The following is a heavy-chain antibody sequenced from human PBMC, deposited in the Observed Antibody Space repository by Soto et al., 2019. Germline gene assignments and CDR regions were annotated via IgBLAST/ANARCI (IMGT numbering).Heavy chain of an antibody. CDR2: IYSPGTT. J-gene: IGHJ4*02. CDR3: AASSDLGLCDY. Sequence: QVQLQESGPGLVKPSQTLSLTCTVSGGSMSSGGYSWTWIRQHPGKGLECIGYIYSPGTTYYNPSLTSRLTIPLDTSKNPFSLILSSVTAADTGVYYCAASSDLGLCDYWGQGTLVTVSS. CDR1: GGSMSSGGYS. V-gene: IGHV4-31*03.